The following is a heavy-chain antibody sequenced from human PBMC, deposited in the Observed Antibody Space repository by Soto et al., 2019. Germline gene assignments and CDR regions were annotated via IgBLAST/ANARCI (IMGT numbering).Heavy chain of an antibody. V-gene: IGHV3-7*01. CDR1: GFTFRGHW. Sequence: PGGSLRLSCATSGFTFRGHWMSWVRQAPGKGLEWVATIKQDGSEKYYVDSVRGRFTISRDNAENSLFLQMNSPRAEDTAVYYCARLAGETTIYDYWGQGTRVTVSS. CDR2: IKQDGSEK. CDR3: ARLAGETTIYDY. J-gene: IGHJ4*02. D-gene: IGHD1-1*01.